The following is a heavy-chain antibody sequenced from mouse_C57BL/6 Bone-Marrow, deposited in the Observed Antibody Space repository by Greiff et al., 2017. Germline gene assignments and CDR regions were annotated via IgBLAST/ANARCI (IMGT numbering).Heavy chain of an antibody. CDR1: GYTFTSYW. Sequence: QVQLQQPGAELVKPGASVKLSCKASGYTFTSYWMHWVKQRPGRGLEWIGRIDPNSGGTKYNEKFKSKATLTVDKPSSTAYMQLSILTSEDSAVYYCARGVGWLLRGGAMDYWGQGTSVTVSS. CDR3: ARGVGWLLRGGAMDY. D-gene: IGHD2-3*01. CDR2: IDPNSGGT. V-gene: IGHV1-72*01. J-gene: IGHJ4*01.